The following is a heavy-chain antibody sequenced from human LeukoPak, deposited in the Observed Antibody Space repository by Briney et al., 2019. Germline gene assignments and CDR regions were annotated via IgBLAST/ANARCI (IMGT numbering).Heavy chain of an antibody. J-gene: IGHJ4*02. CDR1: VFTLSNWA. D-gene: IGHD1/OR15-1a*01. CDR2: FSGDGGGT. CDR3: AKWAGGGEQTKRYFGSFYF. V-gene: IGHV3-23*01. Sequence: GGSLRLSCAASVFTLSNWAITWVRQAPGMGLEGVSSFSGDGGGTYYADSLKGRFTVSRDNSRNTLYLEDNSLRVEDTAVYYCAKWAGGGEQTKRYFGSFYFWGQGTLVTVSS.